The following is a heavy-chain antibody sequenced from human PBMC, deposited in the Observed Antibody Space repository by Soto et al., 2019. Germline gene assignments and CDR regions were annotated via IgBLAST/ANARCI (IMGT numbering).Heavy chain of an antibody. CDR2: IYHSGST. J-gene: IGHJ4*02. D-gene: IGHD2-8*02. V-gene: IGHV4-4*02. CDR1: CGSISSSNW. CDR3: AGWPARGVCYDSCYFDY. Sequence: QVQLQESGPGLVKPSGTLSLTCAVSCGSISSSNWWSWVRQPPGKGLEWIGEIYHSGSTNYNPSLKSRVPISVRKSTTQFSPKLSSVTAADTAVYYCAGWPARGVCYDSCYFDYWCQGTLVTVS.